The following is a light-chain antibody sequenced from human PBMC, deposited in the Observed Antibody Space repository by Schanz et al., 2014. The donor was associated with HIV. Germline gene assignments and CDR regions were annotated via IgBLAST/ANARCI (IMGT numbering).Light chain of an antibody. CDR2: AAS. J-gene: IGKJ3*01. V-gene: IGKV1-5*01. CDR3: QQYNDYPLT. Sequence: DIQMTQSPSTLSASVGDRVSLSCRASQSISNWLAWYQQKPGKAPDLLIYAASILETGVPSRFSGSGSGTEFTLTITSLQPDDFATYYCQQYNDYPLTFGPGTKVDV. CDR1: QSISNW.